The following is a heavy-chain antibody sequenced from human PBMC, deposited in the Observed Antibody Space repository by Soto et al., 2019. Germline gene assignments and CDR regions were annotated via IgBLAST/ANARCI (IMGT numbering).Heavy chain of an antibody. V-gene: IGHV3-30*18. CDR1: GFTFSSYA. J-gene: IGHJ4*02. D-gene: IGHD3-22*01. CDR3: AKSYDSSGYYFFDY. Sequence: PGGSLRLSCAASGFTFSSYAMHWVRQAPGKGLEWAAVKSYDGSKEYYADYVKGRITISRDKSKKTQYLQINSLREEDTAVYYCAKSYDSSGYYFFDYWGQGT. CDR2: KSYDGSKE.